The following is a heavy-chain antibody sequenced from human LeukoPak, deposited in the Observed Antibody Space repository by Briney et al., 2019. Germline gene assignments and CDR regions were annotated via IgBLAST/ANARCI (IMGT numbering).Heavy chain of an antibody. V-gene: IGHV3-53*01. CDR3: ARTRFGELLGAFDI. CDR1: GFNFDDYD. D-gene: IGHD3-10*01. CDR2: IYSGGST. Sequence: GGSLRLSCAASGFNFDDYDMSWVRQAPGKGLEWVLVIYSGGSTYYADSVKGRFTISRDNSKNTLYLQMNSLRAEDTAVYYCARTRFGELLGAFDIWGQGTMVTVSS. J-gene: IGHJ3*02.